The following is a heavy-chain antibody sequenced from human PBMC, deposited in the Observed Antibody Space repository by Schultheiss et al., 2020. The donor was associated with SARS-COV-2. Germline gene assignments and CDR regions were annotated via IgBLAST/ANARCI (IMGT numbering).Heavy chain of an antibody. V-gene: IGHV3-49*04. CDR1: GFTFSRYS. Sequence: GGSLRLSCAASGFTFSRYSMNWVRQAPGKGLEWVGFIRSKAYGGTTEYAASVKGRFTISRDDSKSIAYLQMNSLKTEDTAVYYCARGVWFDPWGQGTLVTVSS. J-gene: IGHJ5*02. CDR3: ARGVWFDP. CDR2: IRSKAYGGTT.